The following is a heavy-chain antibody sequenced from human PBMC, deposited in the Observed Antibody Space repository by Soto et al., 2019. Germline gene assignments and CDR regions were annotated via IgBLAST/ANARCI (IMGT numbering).Heavy chain of an antibody. CDR1: GGTFSSYT. CDR2: IIPILGIA. J-gene: IGHJ6*03. Sequence: SVKVSCKASGGTFSSYTISWVRQAPGQGLEWMGRIIPILGIANYAQKFQGRVTITADKSTSTAYMELSSLRSEDTAVYYCARDQYNWNYYYYMDVWGKGTTVTVSS. V-gene: IGHV1-69*04. D-gene: IGHD1-20*01. CDR3: ARDQYNWNYYYYMDV.